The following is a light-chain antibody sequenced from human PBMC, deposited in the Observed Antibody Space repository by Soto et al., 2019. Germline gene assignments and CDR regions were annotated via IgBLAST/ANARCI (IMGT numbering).Light chain of an antibody. V-gene: IGKV1-5*01. Sequence: GDRVTITCRASQSISSWLAWYQQKPGKAPKLLIYDASSLESGVPSRFSGSGSGTEFTLTISSLQPDDFATYYCQQYNSYAITCGQGTRREIK. CDR1: QSISSW. J-gene: IGKJ5*01. CDR2: DAS. CDR3: QQYNSYAIT.